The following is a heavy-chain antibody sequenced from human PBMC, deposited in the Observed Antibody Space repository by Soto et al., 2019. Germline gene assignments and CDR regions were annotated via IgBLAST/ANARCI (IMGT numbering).Heavy chain of an antibody. CDR2: ISSNGGST. CDR1: GFTFSSYA. D-gene: IGHD2-8*01. Sequence: PGGSLRLSCAASGFTFSSYAMHWVRQAPGKGLEYVSAISSNGGSTYYANSVKGRFTISGDNSKNTLYLQMGSLRAEDMAVYYCITDGPDGRAYWGQGTQVTVSS. CDR3: ITDGPDGRAY. J-gene: IGHJ4*02. V-gene: IGHV3-64*01.